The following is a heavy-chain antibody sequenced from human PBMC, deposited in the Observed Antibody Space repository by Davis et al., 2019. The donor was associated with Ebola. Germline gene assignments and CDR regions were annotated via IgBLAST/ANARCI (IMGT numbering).Heavy chain of an antibody. V-gene: IGHV3-30-3*01. CDR1: GFTFSSYA. J-gene: IGHJ4*02. CDR2: ISYDGSNK. Sequence: GESLKISCAASGFTFSSYAMHWVRQAPGKGLEWVAVISYDGSNKYYADSVKGRFTISRDNSKNTLYLQMNSLRAEDTAVYYCARGFVVVTATPGYWGQGTLVTVSS. CDR3: ARGFVVVTATPGY. D-gene: IGHD2-21*02.